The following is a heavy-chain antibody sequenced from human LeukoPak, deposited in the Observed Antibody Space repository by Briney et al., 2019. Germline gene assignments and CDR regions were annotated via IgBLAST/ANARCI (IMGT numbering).Heavy chain of an antibody. J-gene: IGHJ4*02. CDR2: ISSSSSTI. D-gene: IGHD3-10*01. CDR1: GFTFSSYS. Sequence: GGSLRLSCAASGFTFSSYSMNWVRQAPGKGLEWVSYISSSSSTIYYADSVKGRFTISRDNAKNSLYLQMNSLRAEDTAVYYCARDEVWFGESHLDYWGQGTLVTVSS. V-gene: IGHV3-48*01. CDR3: ARDEVWFGESHLDY.